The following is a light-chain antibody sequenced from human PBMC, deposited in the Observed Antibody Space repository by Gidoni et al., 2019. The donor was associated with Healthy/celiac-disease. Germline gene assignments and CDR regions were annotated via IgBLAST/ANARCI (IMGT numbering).Light chain of an antibody. Sequence: DIQLTQSPSFLSASVGDRVTIPCRASQGISSYLAWYQQKPGKAPKLLIYAASTLQSGVPSRFSGSGSGTEFTLTISSLQPEDFATYYCQQLNSYPPTFXQXTKVEIK. CDR1: QGISSY. V-gene: IGKV1-9*01. CDR3: QQLNSYPPT. CDR2: AAS. J-gene: IGKJ1*01.